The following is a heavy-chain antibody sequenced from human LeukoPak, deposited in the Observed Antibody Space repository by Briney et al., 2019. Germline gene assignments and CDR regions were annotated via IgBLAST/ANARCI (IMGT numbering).Heavy chain of an antibody. Sequence: GGSLRLSCAASGFTFSSYSMNWVRQAPGKGPVWVARTNRDGSSTAYADSVKGRFTISKDNAKNTLYLLMNSLRAEDTAVYYCARDSVEWYIFDYWGQGTLVTVSS. J-gene: IGHJ4*02. CDR2: TNRDGSST. D-gene: IGHD3-3*01. CDR3: ARDSVEWYIFDY. CDR1: GFTFSSYS. V-gene: IGHV3-74*01.